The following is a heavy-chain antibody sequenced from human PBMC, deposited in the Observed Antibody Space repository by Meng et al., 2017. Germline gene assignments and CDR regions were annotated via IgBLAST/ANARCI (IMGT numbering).Heavy chain of an antibody. CDR3: ARDQSSGWPFDY. CDR1: GFTFSSYG. D-gene: IGHD6-19*01. J-gene: IGHJ4*02. CDR2: IWYDGSNK. V-gene: IGHV3-33*08. Sequence: VQLVGSGGGLVKPGGSLRLSCAASGFTFSSYGMHWVRQAPGKGLEWVAVIWYDGSNKYYADSVKGRFTISRDNSKNTLYLQMNSLRAEDTAVYYCARDQSSGWPFDYWGQGTLVTVSS.